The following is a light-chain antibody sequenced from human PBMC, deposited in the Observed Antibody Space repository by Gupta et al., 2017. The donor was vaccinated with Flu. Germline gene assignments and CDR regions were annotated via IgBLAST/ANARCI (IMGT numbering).Light chain of an antibody. CDR2: EVS. CDR3: SSYEGSNNWV. J-gene: IGLJ2*01. V-gene: IGLV2-8*01. CDR1: TSDVGGYNY. Sequence: QSALTQPPSASGSPGQSVTISCTGTTSDVGGYNYVSWYQQHPGKAPKLMSEEVSKRPSGGPDRCVGDKSGKTALLTASGLQAEDEAYYYCSSYEGSNNWVFGGGTKMTVL.